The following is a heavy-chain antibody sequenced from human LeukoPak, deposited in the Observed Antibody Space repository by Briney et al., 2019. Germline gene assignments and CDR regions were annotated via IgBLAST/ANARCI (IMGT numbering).Heavy chain of an antibody. CDR1: GFTFSSYE. J-gene: IGHJ4*02. Sequence: GSLRLSCAASGFTFSSYEMNWVRQAPGKGLEWIGSIHIGGSTYYNPSFKSRVTISVDTSKNQFSLKLRSVTAADTAMYYCARLWSTDCSGGSCPHQPNSWGQGTLVTVSS. V-gene: IGHV4-39*01. CDR2: IHIGGST. CDR3: ARLWSTDCSGGSCPHQPNS. D-gene: IGHD2-15*01.